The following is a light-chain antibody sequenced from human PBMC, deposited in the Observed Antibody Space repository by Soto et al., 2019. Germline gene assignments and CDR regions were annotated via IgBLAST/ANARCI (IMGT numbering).Light chain of an antibody. Sequence: IVLTQSPGTLSLSPGERATLSCRASQSVSSNYLAWYQQKSGQAPRLLIYGVSSRATGIPDRFSGSGSGTDFTLNISRLEPEDFAVFYCLHYGTSSWTFGQGTKVEIK. J-gene: IGKJ1*01. CDR3: LHYGTSSWT. CDR1: QSVSSNY. V-gene: IGKV3-20*01. CDR2: GVS.